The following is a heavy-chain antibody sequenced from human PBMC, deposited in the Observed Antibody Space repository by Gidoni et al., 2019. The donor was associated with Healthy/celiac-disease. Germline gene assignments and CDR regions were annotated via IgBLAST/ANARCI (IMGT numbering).Heavy chain of an antibody. D-gene: IGHD6-13*01. CDR2: IYHNGST. V-gene: IGHV4-4*02. Sequence: QVQMQESGPGLVKPSGTLSLTCAVSGGSISSSNWWRWVRQPPGKGLEWIGEIYHNGSTNYNPSLKSRVTISVDKSKNQFSLKLSSVTAADTAVYYCARDRARGSSWYRPYYYYGMDVWGQGTTVTVSS. CDR3: ARDRARGSSWYRPYYYYGMDV. J-gene: IGHJ6*02. CDR1: GGSISSSNW.